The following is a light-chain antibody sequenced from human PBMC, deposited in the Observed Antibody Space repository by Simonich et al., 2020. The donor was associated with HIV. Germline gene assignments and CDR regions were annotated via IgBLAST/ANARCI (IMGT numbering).Light chain of an antibody. CDR2: FSS. Sequence: EIVMTQSPATLSVSPGERATLPCRVSQSVASNLARYQQKPGQPPRLLIYFSSTRATGIPARFSGSGFGTEFTLTISSTQSEDFAVYYCQQYNNWPITFGQGTRLEIK. CDR1: QSVASN. J-gene: IGKJ5*01. CDR3: QQYNNWPIT. V-gene: IGKV3-15*01.